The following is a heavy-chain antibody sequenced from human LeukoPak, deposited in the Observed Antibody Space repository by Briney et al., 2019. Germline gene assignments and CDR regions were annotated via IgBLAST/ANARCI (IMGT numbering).Heavy chain of an antibody. CDR1: GFTFSAYW. CDR2: IKTDGSEK. CDR3: SRDNWGDY. V-gene: IGHV3-7*05. Sequence: GGSLRLSCAASGFTFSAYWMSWVRQAPGKGLEWVADIKTDGSEKFYEDSVKGRFTISRDNAKDSLYLQMNSLRAEDTAVYYCSRDNWGDYWGQGTLVTVSS. D-gene: IGHD7-27*01. J-gene: IGHJ4*02.